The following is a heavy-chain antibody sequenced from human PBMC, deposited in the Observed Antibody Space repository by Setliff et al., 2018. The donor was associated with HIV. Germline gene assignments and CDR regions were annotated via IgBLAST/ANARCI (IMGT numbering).Heavy chain of an antibody. V-gene: IGHV4-34*01. D-gene: IGHD1-26*01. CDR1: GGSFSGYY. J-gene: IGHJ3*02. CDR3: ARDSGQSFPTAFDI. Sequence: PSETLSLTCAVYGGSFSGYYWSWIRQPPGKGLEWIGEINHSGSTNYNPSPKSRVTISVDTSKNQFSLKLSSVTAADTAVYYCARDSGQSFPTAFDIWGQGTMVTVSS. CDR2: INHSGST.